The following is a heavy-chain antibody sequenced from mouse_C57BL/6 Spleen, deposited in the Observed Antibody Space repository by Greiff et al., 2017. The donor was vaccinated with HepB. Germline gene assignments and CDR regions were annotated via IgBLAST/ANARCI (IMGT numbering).Heavy chain of an antibody. CDR1: GYSITSGYY. J-gene: IGHJ2*01. CDR3: ARDDITTVVSDY. V-gene: IGHV3-6*01. Sequence: EVQLQESGPGLVKPSQSLSLTCSVTGYSITSGYYWNWIRQFPGNKLEWMGYISYDGSNNYNPSLKNRISITRDTSKNQFFLKLNSVTTEDTATYYCARDDITTVVSDYWGQGTTLTVSS. D-gene: IGHD1-1*01. CDR2: ISYDGSN.